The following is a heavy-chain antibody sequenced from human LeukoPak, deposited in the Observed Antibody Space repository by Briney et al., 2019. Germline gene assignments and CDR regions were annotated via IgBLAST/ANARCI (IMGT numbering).Heavy chain of an antibody. D-gene: IGHD5-18*01. V-gene: IGHV3-74*03. CDR1: GFTLSNDW. CDR3: ARHLIGINVDTAMVTFNYFDY. J-gene: IGHJ4*02. CDR2: ISSDGTNT. Sequence: KPGGSLRLSCAASGFTLSNDWTHWVRQAPGKGLVWVSRISSDGTNTLYADSVKGRFTISRDNARNTLHLQMNSLRADDTAVYYCARHLIGINVDTAMVTFNYFDYWGQGTLVTVSS.